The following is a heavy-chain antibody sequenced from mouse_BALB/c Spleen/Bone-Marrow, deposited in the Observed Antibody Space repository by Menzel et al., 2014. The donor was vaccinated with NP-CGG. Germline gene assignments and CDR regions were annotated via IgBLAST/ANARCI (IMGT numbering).Heavy chain of an antibody. V-gene: IGHV1-87*01. Sequence: QLQESGAELARPGASVKLSCKASGYTLTSYWMQWVKQRPGQGLEWIGAIYPGDGDTRYTQKFKGKATLTADKSSSTAYMQLSSLASEDTAVYYCARWEYYAMDYWGQGTSVTVSS. D-gene: IGHD2-3*01. CDR3: ARWEYYAMDY. CDR2: IYPGDGDT. CDR1: GYTLTSYW. J-gene: IGHJ4*01.